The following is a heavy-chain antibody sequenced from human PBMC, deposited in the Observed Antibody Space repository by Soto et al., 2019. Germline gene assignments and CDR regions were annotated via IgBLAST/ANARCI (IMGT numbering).Heavy chain of an antibody. J-gene: IGHJ5*02. D-gene: IGHD2-15*01. CDR2: IRSKAYGGTT. CDR1: GFTFGDYA. CDR3: TRGYCSGGSCYSGWVWFDP. Sequence: LRLSCTASGFTFGDYAMSWFRQAPGKGLEWVGFIRSKAYGGTTEYAASVKGRFTISRDDSKSIAYLQMNSLKTEDTAVYYCTRGYCSGGSCYSGWVWFDPWGQGTLVTVSS. V-gene: IGHV3-49*03.